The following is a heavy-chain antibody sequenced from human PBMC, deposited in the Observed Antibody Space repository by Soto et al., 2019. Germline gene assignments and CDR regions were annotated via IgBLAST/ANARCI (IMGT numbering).Heavy chain of an antibody. CDR3: ARGHHAFDY. CDR2: VRNKANSHRT. J-gene: IGHJ4*02. Sequence: EVQLVESGGGLVQPGGSLRLSCAASGFTFSDYYMDWVRQAPGKGQEWVGRVRNKANSHRTEYAASVKGRFTISRDDSKISMSLPMNSLKSEDTAVYYCARGHHAFDYWGQGTLVTVSS. CDR1: GFTFSDYY. V-gene: IGHV3-72*01.